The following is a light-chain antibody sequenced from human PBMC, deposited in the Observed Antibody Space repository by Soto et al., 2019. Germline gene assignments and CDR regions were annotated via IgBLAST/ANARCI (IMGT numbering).Light chain of an antibody. CDR3: QQGCSIPWT. Sequence: DIQMPQSPSSLSASVGDRVTITCRASQNISRFLNWYQQKPGKAPKLVIYGASSLQSGVPSRFSGSGSGTECPLTITSLQPEDFATYACQQGCSIPWTFGQGTKVVL. J-gene: IGKJ1*01. V-gene: IGKV1-39*01. CDR1: QNISRF. CDR2: GAS.